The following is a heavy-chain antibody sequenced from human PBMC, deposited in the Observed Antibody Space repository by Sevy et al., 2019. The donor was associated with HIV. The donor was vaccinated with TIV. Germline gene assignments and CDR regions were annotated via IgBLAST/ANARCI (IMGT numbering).Heavy chain of an antibody. D-gene: IGHD2-2*01. V-gene: IGHV3-49*03. CDR2: IRSKAYGGTT. CDR3: TRGYCSSTSCPNWFDP. J-gene: IGHJ5*02. Sequence: GGSLRLSCTASGFTFGDYAMSWFRQAPGKGLEWVGFIRSKAYGGTTEYAASVKGRFTISRDDSKSIAYLQMNSLKTEDTAAYYCTRGYCSSTSCPNWFDPWGQGTLVTVSS. CDR1: GFTFGDYA.